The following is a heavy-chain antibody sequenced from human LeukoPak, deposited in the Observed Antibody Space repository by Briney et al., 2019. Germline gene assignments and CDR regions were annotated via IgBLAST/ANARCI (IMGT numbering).Heavy chain of an antibody. CDR3: ARAARADCTSPTCHSWLAP. Sequence: PGGSLRLSCAASGFTLSNSWIHWVRQAPGKGLVWVSRINSDGSTTTYADPVKGRFTISRDNAKNTLYLQMNSLRAEDTAVYYCARAARADCTSPTCHSWLAPWGQGTQVTVSS. CDR2: INSDGSTT. D-gene: IGHD2/OR15-2a*01. V-gene: IGHV3-74*01. CDR1: GFTLSNSW. J-gene: IGHJ5*02.